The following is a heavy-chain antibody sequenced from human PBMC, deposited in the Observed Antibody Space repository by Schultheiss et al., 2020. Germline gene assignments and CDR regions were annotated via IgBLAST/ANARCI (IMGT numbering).Heavy chain of an antibody. D-gene: IGHD2-21*02. CDR1: GFTFSDYY. CDR3: ARGYVVTAILGAGY. Sequence: GSLRLSCAASGFTFSDYYMSWIRQAPGKGLEWVSYISSSSSYTNYADSVKGRFTISRDNAKNSLYLQMNSLRAEDTAVYYCARGYVVTAILGAGYWGQGTLVTVSS. J-gene: IGHJ4*02. V-gene: IGHV3-11*05. CDR2: ISSSSSYT.